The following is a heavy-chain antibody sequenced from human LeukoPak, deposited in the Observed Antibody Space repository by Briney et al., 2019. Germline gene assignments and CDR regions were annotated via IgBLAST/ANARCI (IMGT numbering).Heavy chain of an antibody. V-gene: IGHV3-23*01. Sequence: PGGSLRLSCAASGFTFSSYAMSWVRQASGKGLEWVSTISGSGVSTYYADSVQGRFTISRDNSKNTLYLQMSSLRAEDTAVYYCANSPKSDYWGQGTLVTVSS. CDR1: GFTFSSYA. CDR2: ISGSGVST. J-gene: IGHJ4*02. CDR3: ANSPKSDY.